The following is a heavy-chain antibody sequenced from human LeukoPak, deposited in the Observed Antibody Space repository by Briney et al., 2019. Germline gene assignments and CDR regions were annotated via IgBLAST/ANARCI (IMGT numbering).Heavy chain of an antibody. Sequence: SETLSLTCTVSGGSISSGDYYWNWIRQPAGKGLEWIGRIYTSGTTNYNPSLKSRVTISIDTSKNQFSLKLSSVTAADTAVYYCARGDYDILTGYRTFDYWGQGTLVTVSS. J-gene: IGHJ4*02. CDR3: ARGDYDILTGYRTFDY. CDR1: GGSISSGDYY. V-gene: IGHV4-61*02. D-gene: IGHD3-9*01. CDR2: IYTSGTT.